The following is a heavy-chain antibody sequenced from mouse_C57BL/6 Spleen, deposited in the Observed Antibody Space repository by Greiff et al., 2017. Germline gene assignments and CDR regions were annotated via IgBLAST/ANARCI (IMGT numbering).Heavy chain of an antibody. J-gene: IGHJ3*01. D-gene: IGHD3-2*02. CDR1: GYTFTSYW. Sequence: VQLQQPGAELVRPGSSVKLSCKASGYTFTSYWMHWVKQRPIQGLEWIGNIDPSDSETHYNQKFKDKATLTVDKSSSTAYMQLSRLTSEDSAVYYCAREVDSSGSFAYWGQGTLVTVSA. V-gene: IGHV1-52*01. CDR3: AREVDSSGSFAY. CDR2: IDPSDSET.